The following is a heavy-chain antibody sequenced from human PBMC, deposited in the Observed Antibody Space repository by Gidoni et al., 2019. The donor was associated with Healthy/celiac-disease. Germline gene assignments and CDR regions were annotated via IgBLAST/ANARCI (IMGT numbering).Heavy chain of an antibody. CDR2: ISSSSSTI. J-gene: IGHJ4*02. D-gene: IGHD6-19*01. Sequence: EVQLVESGGGLVQPGGSLRLPCHASGFTFSSYSMIWVRQAPGKGLEWVSYISSSSSTIYYADSVKGRFTISRDNAKNSLYLQMNSLRDEDTAVYYCAESPGYSSGWYGLGALGYWGQGTLVTVSS. CDR3: AESPGYSSGWYGLGALGY. V-gene: IGHV3-48*02. CDR1: GFTFSSYS.